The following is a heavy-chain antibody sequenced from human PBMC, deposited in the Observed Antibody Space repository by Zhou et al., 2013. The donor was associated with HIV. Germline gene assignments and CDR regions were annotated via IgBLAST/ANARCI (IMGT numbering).Heavy chain of an antibody. J-gene: IGHJ6*02. V-gene: IGHV1-46*01. CDR3: ASTRPVDTAMAAYYYYGMDV. D-gene: IGHD5-18*01. CDR1: GYTFTSYY. CDR2: INPSGGST. Sequence: QVQLVQSGAEVKKPGASVKVSCKASGYTFTSYYMHWVRQAPGQGLEWMGIINPSGGSTSYAQKFQGRVTMTRDTSTSTVYMELSSLRSEDTAVYYCASTRPVDTAMAAYYYYGMDVWGQGP.